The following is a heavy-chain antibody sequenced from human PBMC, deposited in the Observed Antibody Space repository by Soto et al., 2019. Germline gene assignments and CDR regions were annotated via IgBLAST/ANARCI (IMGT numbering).Heavy chain of an antibody. Sequence: SETLSLTCTVSGASISSSNYYRAWIRPPPGKGLEWIGSIHYTGTTYYNPSLKSRVSISEDTSKNQFFLKLTSVTAADTAMYYCARVNYYGSGYYYYYGMDVWGQGTTVTVSS. V-gene: IGHV4-39*01. CDR3: ARVNYYGSGYYYYYGMDV. CDR1: GASISSSNYY. CDR2: IHYTGTT. D-gene: IGHD3-10*01. J-gene: IGHJ6*02.